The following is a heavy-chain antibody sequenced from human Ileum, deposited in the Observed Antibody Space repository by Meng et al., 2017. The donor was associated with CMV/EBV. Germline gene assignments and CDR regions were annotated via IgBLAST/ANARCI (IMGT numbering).Heavy chain of an antibody. CDR1: GLTFSNFW. CDR3: ARCGVVAGITHWY. D-gene: IGHD2-15*01. Sequence: GGSLRLSCVASGLTFSNFWMTWVRQAPGKGLEWVANIKQDGSEKYYVDSVRGRFSISRDNAKNSIYLQMNSLRAEDAAVYYCARCGVVAGITHWYWGQGTLVTVSS. V-gene: IGHV3-7*01. CDR2: IKQDGSEK. J-gene: IGHJ1*01.